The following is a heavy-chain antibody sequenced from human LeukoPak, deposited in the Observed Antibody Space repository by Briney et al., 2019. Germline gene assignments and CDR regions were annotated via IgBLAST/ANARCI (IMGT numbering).Heavy chain of an antibody. V-gene: IGHV4-39*01. Sequence: PSETLSLTCTVSGGSISSSSYYWGWIRQPPGKGLEWIGSIYYSGTTGYNPSLKSRVTISVDTSKNQFSLNLNSVTAADTAVYYCARLPYSRSWYNWFDPWGQGTLVTVSS. CDR1: GGSISSSSYY. CDR2: IYYSGTT. J-gene: IGHJ5*02. CDR3: ARLPYSRSWYNWFDP. D-gene: IGHD6-13*01.